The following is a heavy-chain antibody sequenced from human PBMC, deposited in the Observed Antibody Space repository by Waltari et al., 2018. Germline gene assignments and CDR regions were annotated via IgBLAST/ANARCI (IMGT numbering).Heavy chain of an antibody. D-gene: IGHD6-19*01. CDR2: ISGSGGST. V-gene: IGHV3-23*01. CDR1: GFTFTSYA. CDR3: AKMFGVSSGWPFDY. Sequence: EVQLLESGGGLVQPGGSLRLSCAASGFTFTSYALIWVRWAPGKGLEWVSAISGSGGSTYYADSVKGRFTISRDNSKNTLYLQMNSLRAEDTAVYYCAKMFGVSSGWPFDYWGQGTLVTVSS. J-gene: IGHJ4*02.